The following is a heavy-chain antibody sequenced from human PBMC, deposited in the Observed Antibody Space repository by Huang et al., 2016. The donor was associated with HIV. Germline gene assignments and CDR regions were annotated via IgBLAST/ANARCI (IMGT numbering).Heavy chain of an antibody. J-gene: IGHJ4*02. Sequence: VQLVESGGGLVQPGWSLRLSCAASGFAVSQYAVHWVRQSPGKGRGCVSGIGGNSGDIAYAALLRGRFVIARDNAKKSLYLKMNGLRLEDTALYFCVIMDDYFDYWGQGVLVGVSS. V-gene: IGHV3-9*01. D-gene: IGHD2-8*01. CDR2: IGGNSGDI. CDR1: GFAVSQYA. CDR3: VIMDDYFDY.